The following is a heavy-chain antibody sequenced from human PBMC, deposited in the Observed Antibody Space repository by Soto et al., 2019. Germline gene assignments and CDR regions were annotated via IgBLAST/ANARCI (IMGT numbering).Heavy chain of an antibody. D-gene: IGHD2-8*01. V-gene: IGHV4-59*08. Sequence: PSETLSLTCTVSGGSITNNYWSWIRQFPGKGLEWIGYVYSSGSTKHNPSLKSRVTISVDTAKNQFSLKLSSVTAADTAIYYCARHLPNYYYYMDVWGKGTTVTVSS. CDR3: ARHLPNYYYYMDV. CDR2: VYSSGST. J-gene: IGHJ6*03. CDR1: GGSITNNY.